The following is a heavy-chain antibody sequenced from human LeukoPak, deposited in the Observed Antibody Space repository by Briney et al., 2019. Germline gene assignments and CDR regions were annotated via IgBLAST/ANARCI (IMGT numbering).Heavy chain of an antibody. CDR2: VYSEGAT. V-gene: IGHV3-66*01. CDR3: ARDFDMGITPGDDFDF. Sequence: GGSLRLSCVASGFSVTSYAVSWVRQAPGKAPEWVSLVYSEGATHYADSVKGRFTISRDNARNTVFLQVNSLRAEDTAVYYCARDFDMGITPGDDFDFWGQGTLVTVSS. CDR1: GFSVTSYA. J-gene: IGHJ4*02. D-gene: IGHD3-9*01.